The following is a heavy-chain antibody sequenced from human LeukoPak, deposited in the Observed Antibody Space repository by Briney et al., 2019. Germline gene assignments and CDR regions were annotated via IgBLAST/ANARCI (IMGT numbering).Heavy chain of an antibody. CDR1: GYTFTGYY. D-gene: IGHD1-26*01. CDR3: ARGFVGATPYLDY. Sequence: VASVKVSCKASGYTFTGYYMRWARQAPGQGLEWMGWINPNSGGTNYAQKFQGRVTMTRDTSISTAYMELSRLRSDDTAVYYCARGFVGATPYLDYWGQGTLVTVSS. J-gene: IGHJ4*02. V-gene: IGHV1-2*02. CDR2: INPNSGGT.